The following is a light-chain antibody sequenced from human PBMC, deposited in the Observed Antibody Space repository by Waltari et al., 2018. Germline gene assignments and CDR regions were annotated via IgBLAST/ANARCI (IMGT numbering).Light chain of an antibody. J-gene: IGLJ2*01. V-gene: IGLV3-27*01. CDR3: YSAADNSLV. CDR1: VLAKKY. Sequence: SYDLTQPSSVSVSPGQTARITCSGAVLAKKYARWFQQKPGQDPLVVIYKDSERPSGVPERFSGSSSGTTVTLTVSGAQVDDEADYYCYSAADNSLVFGGGTKLTVL. CDR2: KDS.